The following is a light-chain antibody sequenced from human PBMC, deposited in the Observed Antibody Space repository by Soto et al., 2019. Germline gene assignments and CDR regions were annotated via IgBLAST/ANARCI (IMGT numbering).Light chain of an antibody. CDR2: EVS. V-gene: IGLV2-14*01. CDR1: SNDVGGYNY. J-gene: IGLJ3*02. Sequence: QSALTQPASMSGSPGQSITISCTGTSNDVGGYNYVSWYQQHPDKAPKLMIFEVSNRPSGVSNRFSGSKSGNTASLTISGLQAEDEAYYYCCSYTSTNSRVFGGGTKLTVL. CDR3: CSYTSTNSRV.